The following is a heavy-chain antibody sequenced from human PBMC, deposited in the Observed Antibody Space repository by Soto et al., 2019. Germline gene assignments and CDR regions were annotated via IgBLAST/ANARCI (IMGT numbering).Heavy chain of an antibody. D-gene: IGHD3-16*02. Sequence: QVQLVQSGAEVKKPGSSVKVSCKASGGTFSSYAISWVRQAPGQGLEWMGGIIPIFGTANYAQKFQGRVTITADESRSTAYMELSSLRSEDTAVYYCASYDYVWGSYRYLSLGYWGQGTLVTVSP. CDR3: ASYDYVWGSYRYLSLGY. V-gene: IGHV1-69*01. CDR1: GGTFSSYA. CDR2: IIPIFGTA. J-gene: IGHJ4*02.